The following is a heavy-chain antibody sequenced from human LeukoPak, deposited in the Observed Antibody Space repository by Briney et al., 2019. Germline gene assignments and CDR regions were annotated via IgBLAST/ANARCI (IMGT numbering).Heavy chain of an antibody. CDR1: GCTFSNYW. J-gene: IGHJ4*02. CDR3: ENYTQSGEVFDS. D-gene: IGHD2-2*02. CDR2: IGRSGDNI. Sequence: PGGSLRLSCVASGCTFSNYWMSWVRQAPGKGLEWVSVIGRSGDNIHYEDSVRGRFTISRDNSKNTLYLHMNSLRAEDTAIYYCENYTQSGEVFDSWGQGTLVAVSS. V-gene: IGHV3-23*01.